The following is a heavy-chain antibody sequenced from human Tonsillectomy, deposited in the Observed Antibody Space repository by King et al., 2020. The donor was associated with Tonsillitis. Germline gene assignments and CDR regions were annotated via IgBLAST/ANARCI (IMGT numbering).Heavy chain of an antibody. Sequence: VQLVESGSEVKKPGASVNVSCKSSGYTFTGYYIHWVRQAPGQGLECMGWIHPNSGGTNYAQRFKGRFTMTRDTSIMIAYMELSRLRFDDTAVYHCARDLGYSGYEGAFNSWGQGTMSPSPQ. CDR1: GYTFTGYY. J-gene: IGHJ4*03. V-gene: IGHV1-2*02. CDR2: IHPNSGGT. D-gene: IGHD5-12*01. CDR3: ARDLGYSGYEGAFNS.